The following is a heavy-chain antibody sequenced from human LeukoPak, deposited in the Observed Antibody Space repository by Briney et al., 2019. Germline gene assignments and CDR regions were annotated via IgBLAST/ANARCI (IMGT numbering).Heavy chain of an antibody. J-gene: IGHJ5*02. Sequence: PSETLSLTCTVSGGSISDYYWSWVRQPPGKGLEWVAYIYYGGNNNYNPSVKGRVAVSVDTTKTHFSLRLSSVTAADTAVYLCARVSCTTTSCAGWFDPWGQGTLVTVSS. CDR2: IYYGGNN. CDR1: GGSISDYY. D-gene: IGHD2-2*01. CDR3: ARVSCTTTSCAGWFDP. V-gene: IGHV4-59*01.